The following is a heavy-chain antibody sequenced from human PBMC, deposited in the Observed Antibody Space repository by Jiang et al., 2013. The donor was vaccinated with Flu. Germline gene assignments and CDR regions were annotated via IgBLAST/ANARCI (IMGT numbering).Heavy chain of an antibody. J-gene: IGHJ2*01. V-gene: IGHV3-48*03. CDR3: ARAPSLCGDCYDWYFDL. Sequence: SYISSSGSTIYYADSVKGRFTISRDNAKNSLYLQMNSLRAEDTAVYYCARAPSLCGDCYDWYFDLWGRGTLVTVSS. D-gene: IGHD2-21*01. CDR2: ISSSGSTI.